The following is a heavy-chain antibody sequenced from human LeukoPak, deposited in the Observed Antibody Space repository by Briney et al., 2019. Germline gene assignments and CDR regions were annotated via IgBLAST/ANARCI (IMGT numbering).Heavy chain of an antibody. D-gene: IGHD2-21*02. CDR3: AKTTYCGADCYSWYFDY. J-gene: IGHJ4*02. V-gene: IGHV3-23*01. CDR1: GITFSSYG. CDR2: ISLTGENT. Sequence: GGSLRLSCAASGITFSSYGMSWVRQAPGKGLEWVSGISLTGENTYYADSVKGRFTISRDNSKNTLYLQVNSLRAEDTAIYHCAKTTYCGADCYSWYFDYWGQGTLVTVSS.